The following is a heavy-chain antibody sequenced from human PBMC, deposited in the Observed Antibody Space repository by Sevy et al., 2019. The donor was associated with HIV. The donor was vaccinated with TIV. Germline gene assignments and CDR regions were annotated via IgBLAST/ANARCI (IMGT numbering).Heavy chain of an antibody. CDR1: GFTFSTYS. J-gene: IGHJ4*02. Sequence: GGSLRLSCAVSGFTFSTYSMTWVRQAPGKGLEWVSSISSSSNYIYYPDSVKGRFTISRDNAKNSLYLQMNSLRAEDTAIYYCARDLPPSATTVAHFDYWGQGTLVTVSS. D-gene: IGHD4-17*01. V-gene: IGHV3-21*01. CDR2: ISSSSNYI. CDR3: ARDLPPSATTVAHFDY.